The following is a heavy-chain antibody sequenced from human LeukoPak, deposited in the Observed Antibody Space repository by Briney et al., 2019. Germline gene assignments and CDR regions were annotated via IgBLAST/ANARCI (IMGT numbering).Heavy chain of an antibody. CDR1: GGTFSSYA. J-gene: IGHJ4*02. D-gene: IGHD2-15*01. CDR3: ARDRLAVVNEFDY. CDR2: IIPIFGTA. Sequence: SVKVSCKASGGTFSSYAISWVRQAPGQGLEWMGGIIPIFGTANYAQKFQGRVTITADESTSTAYMELSSLRSEDTAVYYCARDRLAVVNEFDYWGQGTLVTVSS. V-gene: IGHV1-69*01.